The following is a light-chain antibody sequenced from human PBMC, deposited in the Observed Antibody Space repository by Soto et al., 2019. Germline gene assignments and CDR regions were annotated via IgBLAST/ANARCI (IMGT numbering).Light chain of an antibody. CDR3: QQYGVTPPNT. CDR2: GAS. Sequence: EIVLTQSPGTLSLSPGERATLSCRASQSVSSSYLAWFQQKAGQAPRLLIYGASTRATGIPDRFSGSGSGTDFTLTISGLEPEDFALYYCQQYGVTPPNTFGGGTKVDIK. J-gene: IGKJ4*01. CDR1: QSVSSSY. V-gene: IGKV3-20*01.